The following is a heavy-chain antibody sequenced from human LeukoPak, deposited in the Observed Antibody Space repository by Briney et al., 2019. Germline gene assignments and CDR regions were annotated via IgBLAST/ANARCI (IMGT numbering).Heavy chain of an antibody. D-gene: IGHD6-6*01. CDR1: GFTFSSYA. Sequence: GGSLRLSCAASGFTFSSYAMSWVRQAPGKGLEWVSAISGSGGSTYYADSVKGRFTISRDKSKNTLYLQMNSLRAEDTAVYYSAKAYSSSLEGFDYWGQGTLVTVSS. J-gene: IGHJ4*02. CDR2: ISGSGGST. V-gene: IGHV3-23*01. CDR3: AKAYSSSLEGFDY.